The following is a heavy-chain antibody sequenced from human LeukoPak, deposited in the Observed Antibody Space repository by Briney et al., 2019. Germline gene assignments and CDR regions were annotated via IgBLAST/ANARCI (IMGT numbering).Heavy chain of an antibody. V-gene: IGHV1-24*01. J-gene: IGHJ4*02. D-gene: IGHD3-3*01. CDR1: GYTLTELS. CDR2: FDPEDGET. CDR3: ATEVFWSGYALFDY. Sequence: ASVKVSCKVSGYTLTELSMHWVRQAPGKGLEWMGGFDPEDGETIYAQKFQGRVTMTEDTSTDTAYMELSSLRSEDTAVYYCATEVFWSGYALFDYWGQGTLVTVSS.